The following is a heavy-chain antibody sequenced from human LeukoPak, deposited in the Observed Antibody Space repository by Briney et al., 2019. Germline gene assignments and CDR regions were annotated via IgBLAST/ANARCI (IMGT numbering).Heavy chain of an antibody. J-gene: IGHJ4*02. V-gene: IGHV3-9*01. Sequence: SLRLSCAASGFTFDDYAMHWVRQAPGKGLEWVSGISWNSGSIGYADSVKGRFTISRDNAKNSLYLQMNSLRAEDTALYYCVAGNARKDGYNYASDYWGQGTLVTVSS. CDR1: GFTFDDYA. D-gene: IGHD5-24*01. CDR2: ISWNSGSI. CDR3: VAGNARKDGYNYASDY.